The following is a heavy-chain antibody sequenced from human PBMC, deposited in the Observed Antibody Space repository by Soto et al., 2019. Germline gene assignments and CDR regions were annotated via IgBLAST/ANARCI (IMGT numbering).Heavy chain of an antibody. Sequence: QVQLVPSGAEVKKPGSSVKVSCKASGGTFSSYAISWVRQAPGPGLEWMGGIIPIFGTANYAQKFQGRVTITADESTSTAYMELSSLRSVDTAVYSCARAYGYSYYFAYWGKGTLVTVSS. V-gene: IGHV1-69*01. J-gene: IGHJ4*02. CDR2: IIPIFGTA. CDR3: ARAYGYSYYFAY. D-gene: IGHD5-18*01. CDR1: GGTFSSYA.